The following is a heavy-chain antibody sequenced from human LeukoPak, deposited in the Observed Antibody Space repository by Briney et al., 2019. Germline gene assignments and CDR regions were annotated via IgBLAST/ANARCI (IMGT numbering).Heavy chain of an antibody. D-gene: IGHD3-9*01. CDR3: ARGRYSAGDNWFDP. CDR1: GGSISTYY. CDR2: NSSSGST. J-gene: IGHJ5*02. V-gene: IGHV4-59*01. Sequence: KASETLSLTCTVSGGSISTYYWTWIRQPPGKGLEWIGYNSSSGSTNYNPSLKSRVTMLIDTSKNQFSLKLSSVTAADTAVYYCARGRYSAGDNWFDPWGQGTLVTVS.